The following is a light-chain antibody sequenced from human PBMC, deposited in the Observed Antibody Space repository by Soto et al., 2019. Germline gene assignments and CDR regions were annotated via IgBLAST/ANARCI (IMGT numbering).Light chain of an antibody. CDR3: QQRRSWQVT. V-gene: IGKV3D-20*02. CDR2: DAS. Sequence: IVMTQSPATLSVSPGERATLYCRASQSVSNNYLAWYQQKPGQAPRLLIYDASKRATGIPARFSGSGSGTNFTLTISSLEPEDFAVYYCQQRRSWQVTFGQGTRLEIK. CDR1: QSVSNNY. J-gene: IGKJ5*01.